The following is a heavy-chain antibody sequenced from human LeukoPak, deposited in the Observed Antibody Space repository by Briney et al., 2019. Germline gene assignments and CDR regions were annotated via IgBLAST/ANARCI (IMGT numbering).Heavy chain of an antibody. CDR1: GFTFSSYA. Sequence: GGSLRLSCAASGFTFSSYAMSWVRQAPGKGLEWVSAISGSGGSTYYADSVKGRFTISRDNSKKTLYLQMNSLRAEDTAVYYCAKVLAARYYYYYMDVWGKGTTVTVSS. CDR3: AKVLAARYYYYYMDV. D-gene: IGHD6-6*01. V-gene: IGHV3-23*01. CDR2: ISGSGGST. J-gene: IGHJ6*03.